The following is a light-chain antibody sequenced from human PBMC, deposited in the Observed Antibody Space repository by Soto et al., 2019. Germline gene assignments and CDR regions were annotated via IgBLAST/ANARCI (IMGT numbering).Light chain of an antibody. CDR2: DAS. V-gene: IGKV3-20*01. J-gene: IGKJ4*01. CDR3: QQFSSYPLT. Sequence: EFVLTQSPGTLSLSPGERATLSCRASQTVRNNYLAWYQQKPGQAPRLLIYDASSMATGITDRFSGGGSGTDFTLTISRLEPEDVAVDYCQQFSSYPLTFGGGTKVESK. CDR1: QTVRNNY.